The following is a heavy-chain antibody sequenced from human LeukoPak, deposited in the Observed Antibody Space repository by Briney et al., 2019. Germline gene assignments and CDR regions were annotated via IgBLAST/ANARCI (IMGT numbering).Heavy chain of an antibody. Sequence: GGSLRLPCAASGFTFSSYAMSWVRQAPGKGLEWVSAISGSGGSTYYEDSVKGRFTISRDNANNTLYLQMNSLRAEDTAVYYCAKVRSFLAVAARDALGIWGQGTMVTVSS. CDR2: ISGSGGST. D-gene: IGHD6-19*01. CDR1: GFTFSSYA. CDR3: AKVRSFLAVAARDALGI. J-gene: IGHJ3*02. V-gene: IGHV3-23*01.